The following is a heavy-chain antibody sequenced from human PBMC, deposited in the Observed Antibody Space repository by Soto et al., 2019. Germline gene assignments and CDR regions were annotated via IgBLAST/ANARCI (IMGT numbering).Heavy chain of an antibody. Sequence: PSETLSLTCTVSGGSVSSGSFYWGWIRQPPGKGLEWIGYIYHSGATYYNPSLKSRVTISVDRSKNQFSLKLSSVTAADTAVYYCARTHYGSGAHKVDPWGQGTLVTVSS. D-gene: IGHD3-10*01. J-gene: IGHJ5*02. CDR2: IYHSGAT. CDR3: ARTHYGSGAHKVDP. V-gene: IGHV4-30-2*01. CDR1: GGSVSSGSFY.